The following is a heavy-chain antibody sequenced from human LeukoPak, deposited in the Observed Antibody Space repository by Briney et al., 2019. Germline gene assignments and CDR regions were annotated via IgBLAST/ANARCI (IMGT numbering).Heavy chain of an antibody. D-gene: IGHD3-22*01. CDR3: ARAPRDSSSSNYMRRFDY. V-gene: IGHV4-4*07. CDR2: IHGIGSA. J-gene: IGHJ4*02. Sequence: KPSETLSLTCTVSGGSISSYYWSWIRQPAGKGLEWIGRIHGIGSANYNPSLKSRVTMSVDTSKNQFSLKLSSVTAADTALYYCARAPRDSSSSNYMRRFDYWGQGTLVTVSS. CDR1: GGSISSYY.